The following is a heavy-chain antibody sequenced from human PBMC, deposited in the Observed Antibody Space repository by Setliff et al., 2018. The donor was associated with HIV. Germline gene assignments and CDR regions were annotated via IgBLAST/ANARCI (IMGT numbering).Heavy chain of an antibody. CDR3: ARQTWEYYDTLTGYYRSPKNFDS. CDR2: INHSGST. Sequence: SETLSLTCAVYGGSFSGYDWSWIRQPPGKGLEWIGEINHSGSTNYNPSLKSRVTISLDTSKNQFFLKLSSVTAPDTAIYYCARQTWEYYDTLTGYYRSPKNFDSWGQGTLVTVSS. CDR1: GGSFSGYD. V-gene: IGHV4-34*01. J-gene: IGHJ4*02. D-gene: IGHD3-9*01.